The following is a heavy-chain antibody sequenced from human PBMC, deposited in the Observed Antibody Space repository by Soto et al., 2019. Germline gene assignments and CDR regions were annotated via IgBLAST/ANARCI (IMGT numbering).Heavy chain of an antibody. Sequence: EVQLLESGGGLVQPGGSLRLSCAASGSTFAHQAMSWVRQAPGTGLEWVSAVRGSGGGTYYADSVKGRFTISRDNSKNTLSRQMNSLRVEDTAVYYCVREGGDSSSLVDNYFDYWGQGALVTVSS. CDR2: VRGSGGGT. D-gene: IGHD1-26*01. CDR1: GSTFAHQA. J-gene: IGHJ4*02. V-gene: IGHV3-23*01. CDR3: VREGGDSSSLVDNYFDY.